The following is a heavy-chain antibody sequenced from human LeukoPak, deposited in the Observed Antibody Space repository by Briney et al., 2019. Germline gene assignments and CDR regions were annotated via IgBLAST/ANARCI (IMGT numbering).Heavy chain of an antibody. CDR2: ISDSGGST. J-gene: IGHJ4*02. V-gene: IGHV3-23*01. Sequence: PGGSLRLSCAASGFTSKNYGMSWVRRAPGKGLEWVSTISDSGGSTYYADSVKGRFTISRDNSKNTLFLQMNSLRAEDTAVYCCGSGHYYASGIYYYDYGGQGTLVTVSS. D-gene: IGHD3-22*01. CDR1: GFTSKNYG. CDR3: GSGHYYASGIYYYDY.